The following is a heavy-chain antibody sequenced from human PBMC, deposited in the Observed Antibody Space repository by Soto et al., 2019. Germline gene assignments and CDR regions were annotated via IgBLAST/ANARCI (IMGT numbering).Heavy chain of an antibody. CDR2: ISYDGSNK. Sequence: GGSLKLSCAASGFTFSSYGMHWVRQAPGKGLEWVAVISYDGSNKYYADSVKGRFTISRDNSKNTLYLQMNSLRAEDTAVYYCAKSGYSRGFDYWGQGTLVTVSS. CDR1: GFTFSSYG. CDR3: AKSGYSRGFDY. J-gene: IGHJ4*02. V-gene: IGHV3-30*18. D-gene: IGHD6-13*01.